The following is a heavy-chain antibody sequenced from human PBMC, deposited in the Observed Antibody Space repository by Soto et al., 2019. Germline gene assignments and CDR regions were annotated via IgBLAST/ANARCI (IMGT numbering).Heavy chain of an antibody. J-gene: IGHJ4*02. CDR3: AALKYYYDSSGYSFFDY. D-gene: IGHD3-22*01. CDR2: IVVGSGNT. Sequence: GASVKVSCKASGFTFTSSAMQWVRQARGQRLEWIGWIVVGSGNTNYAQKFQERVTITRDMSTSTAYMELSSLRSEDTAVYYCAALKYYYDSSGYSFFDYWGQGTLVTVSS. CDR1: GFTFTSSA. V-gene: IGHV1-58*02.